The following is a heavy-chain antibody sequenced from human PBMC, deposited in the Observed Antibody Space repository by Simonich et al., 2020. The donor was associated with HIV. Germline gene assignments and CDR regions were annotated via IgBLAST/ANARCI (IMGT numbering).Heavy chain of an antibody. Sequence: QVQLQQWGAGLLKPSETLSLTCAVYGGSFSGYYWSWIRQPPGKGLEWIGEINHRGITNYKSSLNSRAPISVDKSKNQFSLKLSSVTAADTAIYYCARRDRELILYFDYWGQGNLVTVSS. CDR1: GGSFSGYY. CDR2: INHRGIT. D-gene: IGHD3-3*01. J-gene: IGHJ4*02. V-gene: IGHV4-34*01. CDR3: ARRDRELILYFDY.